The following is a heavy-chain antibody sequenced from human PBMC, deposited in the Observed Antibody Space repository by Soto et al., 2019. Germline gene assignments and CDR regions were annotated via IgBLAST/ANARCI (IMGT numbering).Heavy chain of an antibody. V-gene: IGHV3-30*09. CDR2: ISFDGSSK. D-gene: IGHD2-2*01. CDR1: GFPFSSYT. Sequence: PGGSLRLSCTAAGFPFSSYTMHWLRRAPGKGLEWVGIISFDGSSKYYADWLKCRIVISRDNSKDSLYLQMDTLRPYDTAIYYCARDTVTSLTPYQGFYYYGMDVWGQGTTVTVSS. CDR3: ARDTVTSLTPYQGFYYYGMDV. J-gene: IGHJ6*02.